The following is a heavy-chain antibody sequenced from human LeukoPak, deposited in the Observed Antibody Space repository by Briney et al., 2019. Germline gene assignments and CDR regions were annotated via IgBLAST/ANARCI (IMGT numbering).Heavy chain of an antibody. D-gene: IGHD3-3*01. J-gene: IGHJ3*02. V-gene: IGHV1-18*01. CDR2: ISAYNGNT. Sequence: ASVKVSCKASGYTFTSYGISWVRQAPGQGLEWMGWISAYNGNTKYAQKLQGRVTMTTGPSTSTAYMELRSLRSDDTALHYCARAERFLEWYEDAFDIWGQGTMVTVSS. CDR3: ARAERFLEWYEDAFDI. CDR1: GYTFTSYG.